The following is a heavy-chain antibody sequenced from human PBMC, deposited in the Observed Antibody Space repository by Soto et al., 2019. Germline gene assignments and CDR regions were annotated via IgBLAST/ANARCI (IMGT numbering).Heavy chain of an antibody. CDR1: GGSISSTNW. CDR2: IYHSGST. CDR3: ASGLSTLSPLDY. Sequence: QVQLQESGPGLVKPSGTLSLTCAVSGGSISSTNWWSWVRQPPGKGLEWIGEIYHSGSTNYNPSLKRRVTVSVDKSKNQCSLKLRSVTAADTAVYYCASGLSTLSPLDYWGQGTLVTVSS. V-gene: IGHV4-4*02. D-gene: IGHD3-16*02. J-gene: IGHJ4*02.